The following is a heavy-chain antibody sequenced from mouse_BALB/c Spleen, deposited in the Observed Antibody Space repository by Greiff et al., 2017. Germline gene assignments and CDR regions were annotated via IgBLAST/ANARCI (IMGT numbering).Heavy chain of an antibody. D-gene: IGHD1-1*01. V-gene: IGHV1-5*01. CDR3: TRSTTFHAMDY. CDR1: GYSFTSYW. Sequence: EVQLQQSGTVLARPGASVKMSCKASGYSFTSYWMHWVKQRPGQGLEWIGAIYPGNSDTSYNQKFKGKAKLTAVTSASTAYMELSSLTNEDSAVYYCTRSTTFHAMDYWGQGTSVTVSS. J-gene: IGHJ4*01. CDR2: IYPGNSDT.